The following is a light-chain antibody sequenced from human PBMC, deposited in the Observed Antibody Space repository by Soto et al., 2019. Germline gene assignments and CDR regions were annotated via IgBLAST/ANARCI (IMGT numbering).Light chain of an antibody. CDR1: QRVGSD. V-gene: IGKV3D-15*01. J-gene: IGKJ4*01. CDR3: QQYNSWPLT. Sequence: IVMTQSTATLSVSPGDKGPLSCRASQRVGSDLAWYKQKPGQAPRRAIYDIFTRATGVPTRISGSGSGTEFTLTISSLQSEDFAVYYCQQYNSWPLTFGGGTKVDIK. CDR2: DIF.